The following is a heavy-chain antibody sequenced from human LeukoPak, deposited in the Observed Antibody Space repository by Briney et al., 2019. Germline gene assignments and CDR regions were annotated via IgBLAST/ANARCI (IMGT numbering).Heavy chain of an antibody. V-gene: IGHV3-23*01. CDR1: GFTFTSYA. J-gene: IGHJ4*02. CDR3: AKDLGILTGYSDY. Sequence: PGGSLRLSCAASGFTFTSYAMSWVRQAPGKGLEWVSAISGSGGSTYYADSVKGRFTISRDNSKNTLYLQMNSLRAEDTAVYYCAKDLGILTGYSDYWGQGTLVTVSS. CDR2: ISGSGGST. D-gene: IGHD3-9*01.